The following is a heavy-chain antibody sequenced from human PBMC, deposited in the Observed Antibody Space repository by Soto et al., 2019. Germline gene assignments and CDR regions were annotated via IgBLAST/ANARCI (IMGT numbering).Heavy chain of an antibody. V-gene: IGHV4-39*01. J-gene: IGHJ4*02. CDR2: MYHTGST. D-gene: IGHD3-10*01. Sequence: QLHLHESGPGLVKPSETLSLSCSVSGDSITRSGFYWAWIRRPPGKELEGIGSMYHTGSTYYKPSLESRLTMSVDKSKSQFSLRLTSMTAADAGVYFCARVRGGDTHVFDFWGQGARVTVSS. CDR1: GDSITRSGFY. CDR3: ARVRGGDTHVFDF.